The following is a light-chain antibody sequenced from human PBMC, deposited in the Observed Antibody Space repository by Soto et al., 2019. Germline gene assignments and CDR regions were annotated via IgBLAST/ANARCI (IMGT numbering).Light chain of an antibody. CDR1: QSISSS. V-gene: IGKV1-9*01. J-gene: IGKJ4*02. Sequence: DIQLTQSPSFLSSSVGDRVTITCRASQSISSSFAWYHQKPGKAPKLLIYAASTLQTGVPSRFSGSGSGAEFTLTISSLQPEDFAVYYCLQFNSYPPTFGGGTKVEIK. CDR3: LQFNSYPPT. CDR2: AAS.